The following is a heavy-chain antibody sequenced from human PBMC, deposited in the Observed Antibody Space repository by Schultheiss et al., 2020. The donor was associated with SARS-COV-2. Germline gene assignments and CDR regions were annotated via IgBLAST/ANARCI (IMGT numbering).Heavy chain of an antibody. CDR1: GGTFSSYA. V-gene: IGHV1-8*02. Sequence: ASVKVSCKASGGTFSSYAISWVRQAPGQGLEWMGWMNPNSGNTGYAQKFQGRVTMTRDTSTSTVYMELSSLRSEDTAVYYCARGFPGDCTNGLCPPEDYWGQGTLVTVSS. J-gene: IGHJ4*02. D-gene: IGHD2-8*01. CDR3: ARGFPGDCTNGLCPPEDY. CDR2: MNPNSGNT.